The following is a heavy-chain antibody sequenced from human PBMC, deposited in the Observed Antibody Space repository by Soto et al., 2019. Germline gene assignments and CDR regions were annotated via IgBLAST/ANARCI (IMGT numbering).Heavy chain of an antibody. D-gene: IGHD6-13*01. CDR3: ARVRKGAAAGTYYGMDV. J-gene: IGHJ6*02. CDR1: GCTLTELS. Sequence: ASVKVSCKVSGCTLTELSIRWVRQAPGEGLEWMGGFDLENGETIYAQRFQGRVTMTEESSADTPYMELSSLRSDDTAVYYCARVRKGAAAGTYYGMDVWGQGTTVTVSS. CDR2: FDLENGET. V-gene: IGHV1-24*01.